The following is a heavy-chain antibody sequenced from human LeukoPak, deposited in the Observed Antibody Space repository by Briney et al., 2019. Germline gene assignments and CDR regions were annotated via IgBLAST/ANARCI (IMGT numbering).Heavy chain of an antibody. V-gene: IGHV3-48*04. CDR1: GFTFSNYG. CDR3: ARDRAYYDFWSGTDRYYMDV. D-gene: IGHD3-3*01. CDR2: ISSSSSTI. J-gene: IGHJ6*03. Sequence: GGSLRLSCAASGFTFSNYGMHWVRQSPGKGLEWVSYISSSSSTIYYADSVKGRFTISRDNAKNSLYLQMNSLRAEDTAVYYCARDRAYYDFWSGTDRYYMDVWGKGTTVTVSS.